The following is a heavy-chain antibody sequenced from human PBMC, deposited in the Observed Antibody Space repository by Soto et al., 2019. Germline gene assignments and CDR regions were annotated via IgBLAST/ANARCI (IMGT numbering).Heavy chain of an antibody. Sequence: QVQLVQSGAEVKKPGSSVKVSCKASGGTFSSYAISWVRQAPGQGLEWMGGIIPIFGTANYAQKFQGRVTITADESTSTAYMELSSLRSEDTAVYYCARDTGTTLASYDYGMDVWGQGTTVTVSS. CDR1: GGTFSSYA. CDR2: IIPIFGTA. CDR3: ARDTGTTLASYDYGMDV. V-gene: IGHV1-69*12. J-gene: IGHJ6*02. D-gene: IGHD1-1*01.